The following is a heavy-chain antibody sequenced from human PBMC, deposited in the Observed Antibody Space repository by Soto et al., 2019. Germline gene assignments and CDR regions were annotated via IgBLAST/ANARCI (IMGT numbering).Heavy chain of an antibody. D-gene: IGHD1-1*01. CDR1: GFTFSKHW. V-gene: IGHV3-74*01. J-gene: IGHJ4*02. Sequence: EVQLVESGGGLVQSGGSLRLSCAASGFTFSKHWMHWVRQAPGKGLVWVSHIKTDGSFTRDADSVKGRFTISRDNARNTLYLQMNRLSAEDTAVYYCARDNNWSLDYWGQGTRVTVSS. CDR2: IKTDGSFT. CDR3: ARDNNWSLDY.